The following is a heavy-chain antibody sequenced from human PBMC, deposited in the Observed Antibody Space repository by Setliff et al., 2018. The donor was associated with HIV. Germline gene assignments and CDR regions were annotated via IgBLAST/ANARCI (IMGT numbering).Heavy chain of an antibody. CDR1: GAPISSYY. CDR2: SNYNGIT. V-gene: IGHV4-59*12. J-gene: IGHJ6*03. D-gene: IGHD2-15*01. CDR3: ASEIVASTPLPDSLSMDV. Sequence: PSETLSLTCKVSGAPISSYYWNWIRQPPGKGLEWIGRSNYNGITNYNPSPKSRVTISIDTSKHQVSLRLQSVTVADAAIYYCASEIVASTPLPDSLSMDVWGKGSTVTVSS.